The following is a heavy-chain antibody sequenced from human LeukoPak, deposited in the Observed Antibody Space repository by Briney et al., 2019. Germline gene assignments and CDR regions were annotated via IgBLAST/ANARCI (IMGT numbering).Heavy chain of an antibody. Sequence: GGSLRLSCAASGFTFSSYSMNWVRQAPGKGLEWVSSISSSSSYIYYADSVKGRFTISRDNAKNSLYLQMNSLRAEDTAVYYCAREPYYDSSGLGDCFDYWGQGTLVTVSS. CDR3: AREPYYDSSGLGDCFDY. V-gene: IGHV3-21*01. D-gene: IGHD3-22*01. J-gene: IGHJ4*02. CDR1: GFTFSSYS. CDR2: ISSSSSYI.